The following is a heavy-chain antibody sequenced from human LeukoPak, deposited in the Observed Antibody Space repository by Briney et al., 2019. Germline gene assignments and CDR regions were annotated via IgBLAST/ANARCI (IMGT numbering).Heavy chain of an antibody. CDR1: GGSISSYY. Sequence: SETLSLTCTVSGGSISSYYWSWIRQPPGKGLEWIGYIYYSGSTNYNPSLKSRVTISVDTSKNQLSLKLSSVTAADTAVYYCARVGGHYCSGGSCYTVTDAFDIWGQGTMVTVSA. J-gene: IGHJ3*02. CDR2: IYYSGST. D-gene: IGHD2-15*01. CDR3: ARVGGHYCSGGSCYTVTDAFDI. V-gene: IGHV4-59*01.